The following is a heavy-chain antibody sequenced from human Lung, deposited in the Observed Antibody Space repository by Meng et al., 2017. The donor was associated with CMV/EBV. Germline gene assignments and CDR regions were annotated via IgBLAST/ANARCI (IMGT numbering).Heavy chain of an antibody. CDR1: GFTFSSYG. D-gene: IGHD2-15*01. J-gene: IGHJ3*02. CDR2: IRYDGSNK. Sequence: GESLKISCAASGFTFSSYGMYWVRQAPGKGLEWVAFIRYDGSNKYYADSVKGRFTISRDNSKNTLYLQMNSLRAEDTAVYYCSIYCSGGSCYSDAFDIWGQETMVTVSS. V-gene: IGHV3-30*02. CDR3: SIYCSGGSCYSDAFDI.